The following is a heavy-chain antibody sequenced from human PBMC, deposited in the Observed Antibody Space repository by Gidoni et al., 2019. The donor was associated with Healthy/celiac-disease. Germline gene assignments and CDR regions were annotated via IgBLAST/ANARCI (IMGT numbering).Heavy chain of an antibody. Sequence: EVQLLESGGGLVQPGGSLRLSCAASGFTFSSYAMSWVRQAPGKGLELVSAISGSGGSTYYADSVKGRFTISRDNSKNTLYLQMNSLRAEDTAVYYCAKGRRYCSGGSCYALAFDIWGQGTMVTVSS. J-gene: IGHJ3*02. CDR2: ISGSGGST. CDR1: GFTFSSYA. V-gene: IGHV3-23*01. D-gene: IGHD2-15*01. CDR3: AKGRRYCSGGSCYALAFDI.